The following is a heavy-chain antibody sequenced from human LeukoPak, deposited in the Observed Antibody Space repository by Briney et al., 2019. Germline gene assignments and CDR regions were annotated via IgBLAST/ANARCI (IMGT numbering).Heavy chain of an antibody. Sequence: GGSLRLSCAASGFTVSSNYMSWVRQAPGKGLGWVSVIYSGGSTYYADSAKGRFTISRDNSKNTLYLQMNSLGAEDTAVYYCAKADIAAGGNFRVPYYYYYMDGLGKRATVTVSS. V-gene: IGHV3-53*01. CDR2: IYSGGST. CDR3: AKADIAAGGNFRVPYYYYYMDG. J-gene: IGHJ6*03. D-gene: IGHD6-13*01. CDR1: GFTVSSNY.